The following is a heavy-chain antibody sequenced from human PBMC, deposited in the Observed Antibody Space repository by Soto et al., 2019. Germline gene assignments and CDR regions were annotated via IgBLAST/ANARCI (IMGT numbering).Heavy chain of an antibody. D-gene: IGHD4-17*01. CDR1: GGSISSYY. V-gene: IGHV4-59*08. CDR2: IYYSGST. Sequence: SETLSLTCTVSGGSISSYYWSWIRQPPGKGLEWIGYIYYSGSTNYNPSLKSRVTISVDTSKNQFSLKLSSVTAADTAVYYCASQIPSLYGDHSRLDYWGQGTLVTVSS. CDR3: ASQIPSLYGDHSRLDY. J-gene: IGHJ4*02.